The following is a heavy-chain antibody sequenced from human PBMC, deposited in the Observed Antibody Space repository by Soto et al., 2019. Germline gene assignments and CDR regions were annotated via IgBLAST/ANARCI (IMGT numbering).Heavy chain of an antibody. D-gene: IGHD6-19*01. Sequence: SVKVSCKASGGSFSSYAISWVRQAPVQGLEWMGGIIPIFGTATYAQKFQGRVTIITDKSTSTAYMELSSLRSEDTAVYYCARAGPVAGNHAFDIWGQGTLVTVSS. J-gene: IGHJ3*02. CDR2: IIPIFGTA. V-gene: IGHV1-69*05. CDR3: ARAGPVAGNHAFDI. CDR1: GGSFSSYA.